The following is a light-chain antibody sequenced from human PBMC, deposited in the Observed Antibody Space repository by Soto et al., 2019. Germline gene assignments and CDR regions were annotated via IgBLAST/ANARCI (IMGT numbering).Light chain of an antibody. J-gene: IGKJ5*01. CDR3: QQSYSTLIT. CDR2: AAS. CDR1: QSISSY. Sequence: HYKTTLSASVGDRVTIPLRASQSISSYLNWYQQKPGKAPKLLIYAASSLQSGVPSRFSGSGSGTDFTLTISSLQPEDFATYYCQQSYSTLITFGQGTRLE. V-gene: IGKV1-39*01.